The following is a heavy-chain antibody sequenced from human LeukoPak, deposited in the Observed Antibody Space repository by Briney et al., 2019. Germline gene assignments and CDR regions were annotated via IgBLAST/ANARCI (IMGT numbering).Heavy chain of an antibody. CDR1: GFTFSSYW. V-gene: IGHV3-7*01. D-gene: IGHD3-10*01. Sequence: GGSLRLSCVASGFTFSSYWMSWVRQAPGKGLEWVANIKQDGSEKNYVDSVKGRFTISRDNAKNSLCLQMSSLRVEDTAVYYCATDRAYFDYWGQGTLVTVSS. CDR2: IKQDGSEK. J-gene: IGHJ4*02. CDR3: ATDRAYFDY.